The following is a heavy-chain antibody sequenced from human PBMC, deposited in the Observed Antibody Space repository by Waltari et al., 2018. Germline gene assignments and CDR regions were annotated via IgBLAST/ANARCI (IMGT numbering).Heavy chain of an antibody. V-gene: IGHV3-7*01. J-gene: IGHJ4*02. D-gene: IGHD1-1*01. Sequence: EVQLVESGGGLVQPGGSLRLSCVTSGFTFSSNWMTWVRQAPGKGLAWVAKLKEDGTEIYYVDSGKGRFTISRDSAENSLYLQLDSLRAEYTAVYYCVRNLKTTLWDWGQGTLLTVSS. CDR1: GFTFSSNW. CDR3: VRNLKTTLWD. CDR2: LKEDGTEI.